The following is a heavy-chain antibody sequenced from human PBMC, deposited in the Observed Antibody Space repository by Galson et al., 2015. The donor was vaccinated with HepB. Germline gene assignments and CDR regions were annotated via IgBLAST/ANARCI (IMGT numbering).Heavy chain of an antibody. CDR2: INPNSGGT. J-gene: IGHJ6*02. V-gene: IGHV1-2*06. CDR3: ARAAGTFVSNVMDV. D-gene: IGHD6-19*01. CDR1: GYTFTLYY. Sequence: SVKVSCKASGYTFTLYYMHWVRQAPGQGLGWMGRINPNSGGTNYAQKFQGRVTMTRDTSISTAYMDLTRLTSDDTAVYYCARAAGTFVSNVMDVWGQGTTVTVSS.